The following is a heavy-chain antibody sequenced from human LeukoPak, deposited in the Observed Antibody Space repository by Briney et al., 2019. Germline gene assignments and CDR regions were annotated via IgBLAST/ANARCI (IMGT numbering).Heavy chain of an antibody. Sequence: GESLKISCKGSGYTFTSHWISWVRQMPGKGLEWMGTIVPSDSQTKYRPSFQGYVTISVDQSISTAYLQWSSLKASDTAIYYCARLTPLHYCSGASCYSKAPYDYWGQGILVTVSS. D-gene: IGHD2-15*01. V-gene: IGHV5-10-1*01. CDR3: ARLTPLHYCSGASCYSKAPYDY. J-gene: IGHJ4*02. CDR2: IVPSDSQT. CDR1: GYTFTSHW.